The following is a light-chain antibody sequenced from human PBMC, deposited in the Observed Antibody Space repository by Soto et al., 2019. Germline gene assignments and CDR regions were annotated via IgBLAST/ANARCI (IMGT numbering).Light chain of an antibody. J-gene: IGLJ1*01. CDR3: SSYGGSNDLI. CDR1: SSDIGFYDY. CDR2: DVN. Sequence: QSALTQPPSASGSPGQSVSISCTGTSSDIGFYDYVSWYQHHPGQAPKLLIYDVNKRPSGVPDRFSGSKSGNSASLTVSGLQAEDEADYYCSSYGGSNDLIFGTGTKLTVL. V-gene: IGLV2-8*01.